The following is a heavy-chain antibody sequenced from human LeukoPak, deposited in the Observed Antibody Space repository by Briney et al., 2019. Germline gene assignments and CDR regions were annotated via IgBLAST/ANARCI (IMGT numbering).Heavy chain of an antibody. V-gene: IGHV4-59*01. CDR3: ARDPYGSGGNWFDP. D-gene: IGHD3-10*01. CDR1: GGSISSYY. J-gene: IGHJ5*02. CDR2: IYYSGST. Sequence: KPSETLSLTCTVSGGSISSYYWSWIRQPPGKGLEWIGYIYYSGSTNYNPSLKSRVTISVDTSKNQFSLKLSSVTAADTAVYYCARDPYGSGGNWFDPWGQGTLVTVSS.